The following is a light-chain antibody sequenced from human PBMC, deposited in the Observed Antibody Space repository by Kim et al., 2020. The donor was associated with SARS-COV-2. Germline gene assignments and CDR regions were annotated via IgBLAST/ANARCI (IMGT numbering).Light chain of an antibody. CDR2: KAS. J-gene: IGKJ2*01. V-gene: IGKV1-5*03. Sequence: DIQMTQSPSTLSASVGDRVTITCRASQSISSWLAWYQQKPGKAPKLLIYKASSLESGVPSRFSGSGSGTEFTLTISSLQPADFATYYCQQYNSYSYTFGQGDKLEIK. CDR1: QSISSW. CDR3: QQYNSYSYT.